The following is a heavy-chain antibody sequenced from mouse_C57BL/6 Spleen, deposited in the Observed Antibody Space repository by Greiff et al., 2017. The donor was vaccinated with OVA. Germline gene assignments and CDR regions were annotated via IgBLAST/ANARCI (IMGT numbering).Heavy chain of an antibody. CDR2: IYPGSGST. CDR1: GYTFTSYW. CDR3: ARWGAMDY. J-gene: IGHJ4*01. V-gene: IGHV1-55*01. Sequence: VQLQESGPELVKPGASVKISCKASGYTFTSYWITWVKQRPGQGLEWIGDIYPGSGSTNYNEKFKSKATLTVDTSSSTAYMQLSSLTSEDSAVYYCARWGAMDYWGQGTSVTVSS.